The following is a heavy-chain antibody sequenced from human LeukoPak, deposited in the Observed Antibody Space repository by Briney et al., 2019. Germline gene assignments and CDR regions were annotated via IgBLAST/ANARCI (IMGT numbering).Heavy chain of an antibody. Sequence: GGSLRLSCAASGFIFSSYGMHWVRQAPGKGLEWVAFIRYDGSKKYYADSVKGRFTISRDNSKNTLYLQMNSLRAEDTAVYYCAKALCSGGRCYSSFDYYYMDVWGKGTTVTVSS. CDR2: IRYDGSKK. CDR3: AKALCSGGRCYSSFDYYYMDV. CDR1: GFIFSSYG. D-gene: IGHD2-15*01. J-gene: IGHJ6*03. V-gene: IGHV3-30*02.